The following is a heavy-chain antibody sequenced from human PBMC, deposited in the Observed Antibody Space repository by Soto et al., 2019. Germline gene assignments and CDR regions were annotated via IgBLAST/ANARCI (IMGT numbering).Heavy chain of an antibody. J-gene: IGHJ5*02. CDR1: GFTFSSYG. CDR3: ARSLASYGDLDL. D-gene: IGHD5-18*01. Sequence: QVQLVESGGGVVQPGKSLRLSCRASGFTFSSYGMYWFRQNPGKGLEWVAVIWSDGTNKDIADSVKGRFIISRDNPKSTLYLEMNTLGVEDTGVYYCARSLASYGDLDLWGRGTLVTVSS. V-gene: IGHV3-33*01. CDR2: IWSDGTNK.